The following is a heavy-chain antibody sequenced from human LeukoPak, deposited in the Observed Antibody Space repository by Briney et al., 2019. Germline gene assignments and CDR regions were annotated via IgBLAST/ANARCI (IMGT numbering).Heavy chain of an antibody. J-gene: IGHJ4*02. V-gene: IGHV1-69*05. CDR2: IIPIFGTA. D-gene: IGHD3-10*01. CDR1: GYTFTSYD. CDR3: ARDCITMVRGATCY. Sequence: GASVKVSCKASGYTFTSYDINWVRQAPGQGLEWMGGIIPIFGTANYAQKFQGRVTITTDESTSTAYMELSSLKSEDTAVYYCARDCITMVRGATCYWGQGTLVTVSS.